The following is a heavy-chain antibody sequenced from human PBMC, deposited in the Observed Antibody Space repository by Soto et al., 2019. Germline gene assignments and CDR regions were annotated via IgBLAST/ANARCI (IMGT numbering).Heavy chain of an antibody. CDR3: AKDISLGPRIVAAGTY. V-gene: IGHV3-23*01. J-gene: IGHJ1*01. CDR2: ISGSGGST. CDR1: GFTFSSYA. Sequence: EVQLLESGGGLVQPGGSLRLSCAASGFTFSSYAMSWVRQAPGKGLEWVSAISGSGGSTYYADSVKGRFTISRDNSKNTLYLQTNSIRAEDTAVYYCAKDISLGPRIVAAGTYWGQGTLVTVSS. D-gene: IGHD6-13*01.